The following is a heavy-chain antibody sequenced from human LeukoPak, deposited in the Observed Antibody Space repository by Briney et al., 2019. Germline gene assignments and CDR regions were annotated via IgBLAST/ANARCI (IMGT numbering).Heavy chain of an antibody. Sequence: ASVKVSCKASGYTFTSYGIRWVRQAPGQGLEWMGWISAYNGNTNYAQKLQGRVTMTTDTSTSTAYMELRSLRSDDTAVYYCARVVWDMSSGYYSDYWGQGTLVTVSS. D-gene: IGHD3-22*01. J-gene: IGHJ4*02. CDR1: GYTFTSYG. CDR2: ISAYNGNT. CDR3: ARVVWDMSSGYYSDY. V-gene: IGHV1-18*01.